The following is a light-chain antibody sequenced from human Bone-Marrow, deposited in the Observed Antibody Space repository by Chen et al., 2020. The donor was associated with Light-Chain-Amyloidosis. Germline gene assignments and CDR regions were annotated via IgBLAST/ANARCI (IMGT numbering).Light chain of an antibody. V-gene: IGLV6-57*01. J-gene: IGLJ3*02. CDR1: SGSIATNY. CDR2: EDD. Sequence: NVMLTQPHSVSESPGKTVIISCTRSSGSIATNYVQWYQQRPGSSPTTVIYEDDQRPSEVPDRFSGSIDRSSNSASLTISGLQTEEEADYYCQSYQGSSQGVFGGGTKLTVL. CDR3: QSYQGSSQGV.